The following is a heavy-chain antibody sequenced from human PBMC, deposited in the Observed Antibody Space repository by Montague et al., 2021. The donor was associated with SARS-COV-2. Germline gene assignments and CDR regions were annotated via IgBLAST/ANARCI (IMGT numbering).Heavy chain of an antibody. D-gene: IGHD3-10*01. CDR1: GGSISSSSYY. CDR2: IFYSGGT. Sequence: SETLSLTCTVSGGSISSSSYYWGWIRQPPGKGLEWIGSIFYSGGTDYNPSPKSRVTVSVDTSKNQFSLKLSSATAADTAVYYCASMVRAQVYYFDYWGQGTLVTVSS. J-gene: IGHJ4*02. V-gene: IGHV4-39*01. CDR3: ASMVRAQVYYFDY.